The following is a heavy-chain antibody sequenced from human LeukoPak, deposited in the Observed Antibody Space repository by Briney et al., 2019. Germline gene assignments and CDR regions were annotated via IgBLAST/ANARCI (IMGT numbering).Heavy chain of an antibody. CDR3: ARAVPGFYYYGMDV. CDR1: GYTFTSYS. CDR2: IDPSGGST. V-gene: IGHV1-46*01. Sequence: ASVKVSCKASGYTFTSYSMHWVRQAPGRGLEWMGIIDPSGGSTRFEQRFQGRVTMTRDTSTSTVYMDLSSLRSEDTAVYYCARAVPGFYYYGMDVWGQGTTVTVSS. J-gene: IGHJ6*02. D-gene: IGHD4-17*01.